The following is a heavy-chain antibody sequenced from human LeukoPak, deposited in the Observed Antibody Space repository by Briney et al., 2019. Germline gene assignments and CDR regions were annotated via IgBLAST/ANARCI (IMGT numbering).Heavy chain of an antibody. J-gene: IGHJ6*02. V-gene: IGHV1-8*02. Sequence: ASVKVSCKASGYTFTGYYMHWVRQAPGQGLEWMGWMNPNSGNTGYAQKFQGRVTMTRNTSISTAYMELSSLRSEDTAVYYCARAAYYDFWSGYYDPGCMDVWGQGTTVTVSS. D-gene: IGHD3-3*01. CDR2: MNPNSGNT. CDR3: ARAAYYDFWSGYYDPGCMDV. CDR1: GYTFTGYY.